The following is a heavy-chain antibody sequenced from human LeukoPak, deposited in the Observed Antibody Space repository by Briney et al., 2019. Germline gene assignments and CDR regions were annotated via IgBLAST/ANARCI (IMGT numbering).Heavy chain of an antibody. Sequence: GGSLRLSCAASGFTFSSYWMNWARQAPGKGLEGVASINHNGNVNYYVDSVKGRFTISRDNAKNSLYLQMSNLRAEDTAVYFCARGGGLDVWGQGATVTVSS. J-gene: IGHJ6*02. D-gene: IGHD3-16*01. CDR1: GFTFSSYW. V-gene: IGHV3-7*03. CDR2: INHNGNVN. CDR3: ARGGGLDV.